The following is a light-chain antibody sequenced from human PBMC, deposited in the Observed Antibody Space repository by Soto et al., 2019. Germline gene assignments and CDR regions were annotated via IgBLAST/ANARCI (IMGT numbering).Light chain of an antibody. V-gene: IGKV1-5*03. CDR3: QQYYSSPYT. Sequence: DIPMTQSPSTLSASVGDRVTIACRASQSISSWLAWYQQKPGKAPKLLIYKASTLESGVPSRFSGSESGTEFTLTISSLQPDDFATFYCQQYYSSPYTFGQGTKLEI. CDR1: QSISSW. J-gene: IGKJ2*01. CDR2: KAS.